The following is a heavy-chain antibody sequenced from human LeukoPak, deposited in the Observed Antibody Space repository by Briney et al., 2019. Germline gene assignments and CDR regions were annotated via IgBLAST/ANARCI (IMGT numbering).Heavy chain of an antibody. CDR2: IYYSGST. CDR1: GGSISSYY. CDR3: ARDKRTVTNVAFDI. Sequence: SETLSLTCTVSGGSISSYYWSWIRQPPGKGLEWIGYIYYSGSTDYNPSLKSRVTISLDTSNNHFSLKLSSVTAAGTAVYYCARDKRTVTNVAFDIWGQGTMVTVSS. D-gene: IGHD4-17*01. V-gene: IGHV4-59*01. J-gene: IGHJ3*02.